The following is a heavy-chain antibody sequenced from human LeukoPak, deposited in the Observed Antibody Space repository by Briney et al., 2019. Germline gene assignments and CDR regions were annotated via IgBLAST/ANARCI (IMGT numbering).Heavy chain of an antibody. J-gene: IGHJ4*02. CDR2: ISISSNYI. CDR1: GFTFSTYS. V-gene: IGHV3-21*01. D-gene: IGHD5/OR15-5a*01. CDR3: ARSVRGRYYFDY. Sequence: GGSLRLSCAASGFTFSTYSMNWVRQAPGKGLEWVSSISISSNYIYYADSVKGRFTISRDNAKNSLYLQMNSLRAEDTAVYYCARSVRGRYYFDYWGQGTLVTVSS.